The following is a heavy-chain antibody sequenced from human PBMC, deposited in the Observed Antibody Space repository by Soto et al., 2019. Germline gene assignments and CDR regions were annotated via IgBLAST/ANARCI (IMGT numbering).Heavy chain of an antibody. D-gene: IGHD3-3*01. CDR2: ISAYNGNT. CDR3: ARDPYDFWSGYAFDI. V-gene: IGHV1-18*01. Sequence: VASVKVSCKASGYTFTSYGISWVRQAPGQGLEWMGWISAYNGNTNSAQKLQGRVTMTTDTSTSTAYMELRSLRSDDTAVFYCARDPYDFWSGYAFDIWGQGTMVTVS. J-gene: IGHJ3*02. CDR1: GYTFTSYG.